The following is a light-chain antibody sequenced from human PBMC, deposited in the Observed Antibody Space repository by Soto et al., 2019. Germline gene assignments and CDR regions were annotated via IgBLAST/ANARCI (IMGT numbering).Light chain of an antibody. V-gene: IGKV3-20*01. CDR2: DAS. J-gene: IGKJ5*01. Sequence: IMLKQSPDTLSLSPGERATLSCRASQSVRSERLAWYQQKRGQAPTLLIFDASSRASGTPERFSGSGSGTDFTLTISRLEPEDFAVYYCQEYDGAPPITFGLGTRLEIK. CDR3: QEYDGAPPIT. CDR1: QSVRSER.